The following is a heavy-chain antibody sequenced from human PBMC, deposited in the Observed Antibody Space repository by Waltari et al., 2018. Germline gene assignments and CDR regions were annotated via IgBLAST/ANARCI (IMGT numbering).Heavy chain of an antibody. J-gene: IGHJ4*02. V-gene: IGHV4-59*01. D-gene: IGHD6-19*01. CDR1: GGSISSYY. CDR2: IYYSGST. CDR3: ARGDSSGWYNY. Sequence: QVQLQESGPGLVKPSETLSLTCTVSGGSISSYYWSWIRQPPGKGLEWIGYIYYSGSTNYNPSRKSRVTISVDTSKNQFSLKLSSVTAADTAVYYCARGDSSGWYNYWGQGTLVTVSS.